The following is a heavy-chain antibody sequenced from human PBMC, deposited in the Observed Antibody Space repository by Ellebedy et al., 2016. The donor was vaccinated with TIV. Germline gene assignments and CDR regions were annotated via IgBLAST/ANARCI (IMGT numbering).Heavy chain of an antibody. D-gene: IGHD3-22*01. V-gene: IGHV4-30-2*01. CDR3: ARVRNYYDSSGYYWPYNWFDP. Sequence: SETLSLXCAVSGDSISSGGCSWSWIRQPPGKGLEWIGYIYHSGKTYYNPSLKSRVTISVDRPKNQFSVRLNSVTAADTAVYYCARVRNYYDSSGYYWPYNWFDPWGQGTLVTVSS. CDR1: GDSISSGGCS. CDR2: IYHSGKT. J-gene: IGHJ5*02.